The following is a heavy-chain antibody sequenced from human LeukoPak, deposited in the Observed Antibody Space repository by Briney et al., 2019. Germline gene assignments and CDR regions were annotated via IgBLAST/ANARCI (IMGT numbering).Heavy chain of an antibody. CDR3: ARDPTYYDSSGYQSHAFDI. D-gene: IGHD3-22*01. V-gene: IGHV4-59*01. J-gene: IGHJ3*02. CDR1: GGSISSYY. Sequence: PSETLSLTCTVSGGSISSYYWSWIRQPPGKGLEWIGYIYYSGSTNYNPSLKSRVIISVDTSKNQFSLKLSSVTAADTAVYYCARDPTYYDSSGYQSHAFDIWGQGTMVTVSS. CDR2: IYYSGST.